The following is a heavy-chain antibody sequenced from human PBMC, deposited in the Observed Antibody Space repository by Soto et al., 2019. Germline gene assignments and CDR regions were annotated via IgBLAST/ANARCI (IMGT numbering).Heavy chain of an antibody. CDR2: ISYDGSNK. J-gene: IGHJ6*02. CDR1: GFTFSSYG. V-gene: IGHV3-30*03. D-gene: IGHD3-3*01. Sequence: GGSLRLSCAASGFTFSSYGMHWVRQAPGKGLEWVEVISYDGSNKYYADSVKGRFTISRDNSKNKLYLQMNSLTAEDTAVYFCADGQAQPNDFWSRLYGRDVWVQGTTVTVSS. CDR3: ADGQAQPNDFWSRLYGRDV.